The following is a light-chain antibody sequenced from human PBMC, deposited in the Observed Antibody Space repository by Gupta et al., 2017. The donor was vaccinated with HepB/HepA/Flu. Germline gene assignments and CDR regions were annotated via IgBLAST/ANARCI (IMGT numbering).Light chain of an antibody. J-gene: IGKJ4*01. Sequence: DFQMPNSPSPLSASVGDRVTITSRASQSIIIYLYWYQQKPGKDPKILIYAVSNLQRGVQSRCISSSCGTDVTLTISSLLPEEVATVYCQQSYTTPSTFGGGTKVEI. V-gene: IGKV1-39*01. CDR3: QQSYTTPST. CDR2: AVS. CDR1: QSIIIY.